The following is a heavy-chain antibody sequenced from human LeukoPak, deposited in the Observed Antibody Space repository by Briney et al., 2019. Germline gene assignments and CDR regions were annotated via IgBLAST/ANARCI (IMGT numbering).Heavy chain of an antibody. J-gene: IGHJ6*02. CDR1: GYTLTELS. V-gene: IGHV1-24*01. CDR2: FDPEDGET. Sequence: ASVTVSCKVSGYTLTELSMHWVRQAPGKGLEWMGGFDPEDGETIYAQKFQGRVTMTEDTSTDTAYMELSSLRSEDTAVYYCTTEAGVTTEVREYYYGMDVWGQGTTVTVSS. D-gene: IGHD4-11*01. CDR3: TTEAGVTTEVREYYYGMDV.